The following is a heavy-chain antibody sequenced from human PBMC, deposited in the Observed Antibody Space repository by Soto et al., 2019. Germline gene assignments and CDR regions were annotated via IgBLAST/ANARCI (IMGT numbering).Heavy chain of an antibody. CDR3: ARGAPTLLFDFWSGLYGQSAGVFDY. D-gene: IGHD3-3*01. V-gene: IGHV1-18*01. CDR1: GYAFTSYG. Sequence: ASVKVSCKASGYAFTSYGISWVRQAPGQGLEWMGWISAYNGNTNYAQKLQGRVTMTTDTSTSTAYMELSSLRSDDTAVYYCARGAPTLLFDFWSGLYGQSAGVFDYWGQGTLVTVSS. CDR2: ISAYNGNT. J-gene: IGHJ4*02.